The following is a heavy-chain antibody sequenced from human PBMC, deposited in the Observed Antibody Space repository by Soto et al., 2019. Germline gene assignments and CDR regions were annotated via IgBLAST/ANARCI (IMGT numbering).Heavy chain of an antibody. D-gene: IGHD6-13*01. CDR2: INPNSGGT. CDR3: AREKYSSSWFQVENWFDP. J-gene: IGHJ5*02. V-gene: IGHV1-2*04. CDR1: GYTFTGYY. Sequence: QVQLVQSGAEVKKPGASVKVSCKASGYTFTGYYMHWVRQAPGQGLEWMGWINPNSGGTNYAQKFQGWVTMTRDTSISTAYIELSRLRSDDTAVYYCAREKYSSSWFQVENWFDPWGQGTLVTVSS.